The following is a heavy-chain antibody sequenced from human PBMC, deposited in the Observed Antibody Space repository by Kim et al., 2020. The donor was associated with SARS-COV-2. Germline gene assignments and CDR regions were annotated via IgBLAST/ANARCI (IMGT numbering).Heavy chain of an antibody. CDR1: GFTFSNYA. J-gene: IGHJ4*02. D-gene: IGHD3-9*01. V-gene: IGHV3-23*01. Sequence: GGSLRLSCAASGFTFSNYAMKWVRQAPGKGLEWVSSLDGRADNTFYSDSVKGRFIISRDNSHNTLYLQMNTLRAEDTAIYYCAKGLFYWLSVSDLWGQGT. CDR3: AKGLFYWLSVSDL. CDR2: LDGRADNT.